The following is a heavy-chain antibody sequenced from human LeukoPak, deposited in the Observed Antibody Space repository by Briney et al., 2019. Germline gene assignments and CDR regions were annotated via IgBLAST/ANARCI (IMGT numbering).Heavy chain of an antibody. CDR3: ARGSPDYGDYPDY. Sequence: SETLSLTCTVSGGSISSSSYYWGWIRQPPGKGLEWIGSIYYSGSTYYNPSLKSRVTISVDTSKNQFSLKLSSVTAADTAVYYCARGSPDYGDYPDYWGQGTLVTVSS. CDR1: GGSISSSSYY. CDR2: IYYSGST. D-gene: IGHD4-17*01. J-gene: IGHJ4*02. V-gene: IGHV4-39*07.